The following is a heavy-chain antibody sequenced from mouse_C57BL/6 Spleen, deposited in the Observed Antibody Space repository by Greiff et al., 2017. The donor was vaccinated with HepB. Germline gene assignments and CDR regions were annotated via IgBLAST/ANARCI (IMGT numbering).Heavy chain of an antibody. CDR2: ISSGGDYI. J-gene: IGHJ2*01. V-gene: IGHV5-9-1*02. CDR1: GFTFSSYA. Sequence: EVKLMESGEGLVKPGGSLKLSCAASGFTFSSYAMSWVRQTPEKRLEWVAYISSGGDYIYYADTVKGRFTISRDNARNTLYLQMSSLKSEDTAMYYCTREGDYGSSYFDYWGQGTTLTVSS. D-gene: IGHD1-1*01. CDR3: TREGDYGSSYFDY.